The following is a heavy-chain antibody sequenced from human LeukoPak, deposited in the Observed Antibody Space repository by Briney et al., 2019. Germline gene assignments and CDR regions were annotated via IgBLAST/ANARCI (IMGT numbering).Heavy chain of an antibody. V-gene: IGHV4-59*01. CDR2: IYYSGGT. J-gene: IGHJ6*04. CDR3: ARDMKVYGSGSYYRYYYYGMDV. D-gene: IGHD3-10*01. CDR1: GGSISSYY. Sequence: SETLSLTCTVSGGSISSYYWSWIRQPPGKGLEWIGYIYYSGGTNYNPSLKSRVTISVDTSKNQFSLKLSSVTAADTAVYYCARDMKVYGSGSYYRYYYYGMDVWGKGTTVTVSS.